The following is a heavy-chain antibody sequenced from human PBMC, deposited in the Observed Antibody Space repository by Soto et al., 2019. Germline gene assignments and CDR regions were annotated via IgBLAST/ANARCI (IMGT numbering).Heavy chain of an antibody. D-gene: IGHD2-15*01. CDR3: ARDRGYCSGGSCYHDPYYYYGMDV. CDR1: GFTFSSYA. V-gene: IGHV3-30-3*01. J-gene: IGHJ6*02. CDR2: ISYDGSNK. Sequence: GGSLRLSCAASGFTFSSYAMHWVRQAPGKGLEWVAVISYDGSNKYYADSVKGRFTISRDNSKNTLYLQMNSLRAEDTAVYYCARDRGYCSGGSCYHDPYYYYGMDVWGQGTTVTVSS.